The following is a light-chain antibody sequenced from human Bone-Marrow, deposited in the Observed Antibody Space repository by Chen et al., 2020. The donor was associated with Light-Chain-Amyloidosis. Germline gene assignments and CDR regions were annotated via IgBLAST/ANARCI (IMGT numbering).Light chain of an antibody. J-gene: IGLJ3*02. CDR2: DDS. Sequence: SYVLTQPSSGSVASGQTATIACGGNNIGSTSVHWYQQTPGQAPLLVVYDDSDRPSGIPERLSGSNSWNTATLTISRVEAGDEADYYCQVWDRSSDRPVFGGGTKLTVL. CDR3: QVWDRSSDRPV. V-gene: IGLV3-21*02. CDR1: NIGSTS.